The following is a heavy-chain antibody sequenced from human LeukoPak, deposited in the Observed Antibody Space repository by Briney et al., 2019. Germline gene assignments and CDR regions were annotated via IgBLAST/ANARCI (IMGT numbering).Heavy chain of an antibody. Sequence: SCKASGFTFSSYAMSWVRQAPGKGLEWVSAISGSGGSTYYADSVKGRFTISRDNSKNTLYLQMNSLRAEDTAVYYCAKGGYSYGPPFFDYWGQGTLVTVSS. V-gene: IGHV3-23*01. CDR3: AKGGYSYGPPFFDY. J-gene: IGHJ4*02. CDR2: ISGSGGST. CDR1: GFTFSSYA. D-gene: IGHD5-18*01.